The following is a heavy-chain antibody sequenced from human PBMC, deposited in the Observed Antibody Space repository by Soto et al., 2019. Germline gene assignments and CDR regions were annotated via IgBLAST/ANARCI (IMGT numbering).Heavy chain of an antibody. J-gene: IGHJ4*02. D-gene: IGHD1-26*01. V-gene: IGHV4-34*01. Sequence: QVQLQQWGAGLLKPSETLSLTCGVLGGSLSGYYWSWIRQSPGKGLEWLGEINHGGGTNYSPSLKSRVTISLDTSKNQLYLRLTSVNAADTAIYYCARDLQATGSVDYGGQGTLVTVSS. CDR1: GGSLSGYY. CDR2: INHGGGT. CDR3: ARDLQATGSVDY.